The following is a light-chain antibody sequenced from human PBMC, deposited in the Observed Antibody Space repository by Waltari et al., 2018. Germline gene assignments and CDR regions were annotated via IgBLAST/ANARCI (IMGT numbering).Light chain of an antibody. V-gene: IGLV9-49*01. Sequence: QPVLTQPPSASASLGASLTLTCTLSSAHSPHNVASSHPRPGTGPRFVMRVGTGGIVGIKGDGIPDRFSVLGSGLSRYLTIKNIQEEDESEYHCGADFGSGSNFVYVVFGGGTKLTVL. CDR3: GADFGSGSNFVYVV. CDR2: VGTGGIVG. J-gene: IGLJ2*01. CDR1: SAHSPHN.